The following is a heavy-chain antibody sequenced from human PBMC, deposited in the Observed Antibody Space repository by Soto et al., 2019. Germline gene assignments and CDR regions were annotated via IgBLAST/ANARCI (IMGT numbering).Heavy chain of an antibody. CDR1: GYSISSSNW. J-gene: IGHJ4*02. D-gene: IGHD3-3*01. CDR3: ARGRAQYYDFWSGPYYFDY. V-gene: IGHV4-28*03. Sequence: SETLSLTCAVSGYSISSSNWWGWIRQPPGKGLEWIGYIYYSGSTYYNPSLKSRVTMSVDTSKNQFSLKLSSVTAVDTAVYYCARGRAQYYDFWSGPYYFDYWGQGTLVTVSS. CDR2: IYYSGST.